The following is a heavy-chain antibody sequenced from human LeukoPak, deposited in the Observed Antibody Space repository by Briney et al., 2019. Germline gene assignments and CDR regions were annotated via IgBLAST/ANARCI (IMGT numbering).Heavy chain of an antibody. D-gene: IGHD1-26*01. J-gene: IGHJ4*02. CDR3: AAITYSGSFFDY. CDR2: INPNSGGT. V-gene: IGHV1-2*02. CDR1: GYTFTGYY. Sequence: ASVKVSCKASGYTFTGYYMHWVRQAPGQGLEWMGWINPNSGGTNYAQKFQGRVTMTRDTSISTAYMELSRLRSDDTAVYYCAAITYSGSFFDYWGQGTLVTVSS.